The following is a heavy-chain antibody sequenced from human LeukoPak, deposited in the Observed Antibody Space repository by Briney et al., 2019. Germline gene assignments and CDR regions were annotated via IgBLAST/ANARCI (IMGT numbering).Heavy chain of an antibody. J-gene: IGHJ6*03. D-gene: IGHD2-15*01. Sequence: PSETLSLTCAVYGGSFSGYYWSWIRQPPGKGLEWIGEINHSGSTNYNPSLKSRVTISVDTSKNQFSLKLSSVTAADTAVYYCARHLVRGYCSGGSCYERTKYYYYYMDVWGKGTTVTISS. CDR2: INHSGST. CDR3: ARHLVRGYCSGGSCYERTKYYYYYMDV. CDR1: GGSFSGYY. V-gene: IGHV4-34*01.